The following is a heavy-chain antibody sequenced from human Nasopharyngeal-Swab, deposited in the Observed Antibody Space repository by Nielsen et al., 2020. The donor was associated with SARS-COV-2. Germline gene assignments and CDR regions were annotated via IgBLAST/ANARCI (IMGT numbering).Heavy chain of an antibody. J-gene: IGHJ4*02. CDR1: GFTFSTFG. CDR2: IWYDGSSK. D-gene: IGHD1-1*01. CDR3: ARDEAGTANSGFDY. V-gene: IGHV3-33*01. Sequence: SLKISCAASGFTFSTFGMHWVRQAPGKGLEWVAVIWYDGSSKYYADSVKGRFTISRDNSKNTLYLQMNSLRAEDTAIYYCARDEAGTANSGFDYWGQGTLVTVSS.